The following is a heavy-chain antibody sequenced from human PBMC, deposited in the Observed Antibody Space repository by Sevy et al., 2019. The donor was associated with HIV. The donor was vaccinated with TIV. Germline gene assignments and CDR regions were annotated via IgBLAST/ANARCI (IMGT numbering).Heavy chain of an antibody. V-gene: IGHV4-39*01. Sequence: SETLSLTCTVSGGSISSSSYYWGWIRQPPGKGLEWIGSIYYSGSTYYNPSLKSRVTISVDTSKNQFSLKLTSVTAADTAVYYCARHGVWVLDYGDYNFDYWGQGTLVTVSS. D-gene: IGHD4-17*01. CDR1: GGSISSSSYY. CDR3: ARHGVWVLDYGDYNFDY. J-gene: IGHJ4*02. CDR2: IYYSGST.